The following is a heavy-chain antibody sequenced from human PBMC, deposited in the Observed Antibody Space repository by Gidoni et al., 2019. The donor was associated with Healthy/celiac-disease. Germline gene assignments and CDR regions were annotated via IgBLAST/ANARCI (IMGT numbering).Heavy chain of an antibody. CDR2: ISGSGGST. V-gene: IGHV3-23*01. CDR3: AKAPLVQLLWFGEALGGMDV. J-gene: IGHJ6*02. Sequence: EVQLLESGGGLVQPGGSLRLSCAASGFTFSSYAMRWVRQAPGKGLEWVSAISGSGGSTYYADSVKGRFTISRDNSKNTLYLQMNSLRAEDTAVYYCAKAPLVQLLWFGEALGGMDVWGQGTTVTVSS. CDR1: GFTFSSYA. D-gene: IGHD3-10*01.